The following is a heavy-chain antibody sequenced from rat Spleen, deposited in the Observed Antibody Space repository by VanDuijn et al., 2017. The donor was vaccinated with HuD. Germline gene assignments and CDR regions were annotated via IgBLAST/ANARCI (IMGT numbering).Heavy chain of an antibody. Sequence: VQLKESGPGLVQPSQTLSLTCTVSGFSLTSYHVSWVRPAPAKGLEWVATISIIAGGTYYRDSVKGRFTISRDNAKSTLSLQMDSLRSEDTATYYCARHGWGYGVMDAWGQGASVTVSS. D-gene: IGHD4-3*01. V-gene: IGHV5-25*01. CDR3: ARHGWGYGVMDA. J-gene: IGHJ4*01. CDR1: GFSLTSYH. CDR2: ISIIAGGT.